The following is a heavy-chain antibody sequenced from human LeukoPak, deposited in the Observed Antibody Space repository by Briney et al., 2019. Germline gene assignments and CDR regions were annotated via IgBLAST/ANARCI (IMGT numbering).Heavy chain of an antibody. CDR2: INPSGGST. V-gene: IGHV1-46*01. Sequence: GASVKVSCKASGYTFTSYYMHWVRQAPGQGLEWMGIINPSGGSTSYAQKLQGRVTMTTDTSTSTAYMELRSLRSDDTAVYYCARAWGKGDYGDYWGQGTLVTVSS. CDR3: ARAWGKGDYGDY. D-gene: IGHD3-16*01. CDR1: GYTFTSYY. J-gene: IGHJ4*02.